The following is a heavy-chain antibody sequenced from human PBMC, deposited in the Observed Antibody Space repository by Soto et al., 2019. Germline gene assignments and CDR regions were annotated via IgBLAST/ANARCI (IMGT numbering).Heavy chain of an antibody. J-gene: IGHJ4*02. CDR3: ARHGYSWYSSSSFFDY. V-gene: IGHV4-59*08. CDR2: IYYSGST. D-gene: IGHD6-6*01. CDR1: SGSISSYY. Sequence: PSETLSLTCTVSSGSISSYYGGWIRQPPGKGLEWIGYIYYSGSTNYNPSLKSRVTISVDTSKNQFSLRLSSVTAADTAVYYCARHGYSWYSSSSFFDYWGQGTLVTVSS.